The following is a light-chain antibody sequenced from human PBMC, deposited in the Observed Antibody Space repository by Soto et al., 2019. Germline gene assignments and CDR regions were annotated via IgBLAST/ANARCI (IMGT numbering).Light chain of an antibody. CDR2: SNN. Sequence: VLTQPPSASGTPGQRVTISCSGSSSNIGSNTVNWYQQLPGTAPKLLIYSNNQRPSGVPDRFSGSKSGTSASLAISGLQSEDEADYYCAAWDDSLNGRVFGGGTKLTVL. CDR3: AAWDDSLNGRV. CDR1: SSNIGSNT. V-gene: IGLV1-44*01. J-gene: IGLJ2*01.